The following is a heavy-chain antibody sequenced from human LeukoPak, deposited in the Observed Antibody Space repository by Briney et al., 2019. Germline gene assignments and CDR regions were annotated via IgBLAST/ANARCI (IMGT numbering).Heavy chain of an antibody. CDR2: IYYSGST. CDR3: ARGPFYDFWSGYYGWFDP. Sequence: NTSETLSLTCTVSGGSISSGDYYWSWIRQPPGKGLEWIGYIYYSGSTYYNPSLKSRVTISVDTSKNQFSLKLSSVTAADTAVYYCARGPFYDFWSGYYGWFDPWGQGTLVTVSS. V-gene: IGHV4-30-4*08. D-gene: IGHD3-3*01. J-gene: IGHJ5*02. CDR1: GGSISSGDYY.